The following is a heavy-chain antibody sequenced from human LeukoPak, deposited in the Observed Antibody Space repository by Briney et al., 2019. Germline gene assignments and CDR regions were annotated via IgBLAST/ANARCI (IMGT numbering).Heavy chain of an antibody. CDR2: ISARDGRT. CDR1: GFILSDHA. V-gene: IGHV3-23*01. D-gene: IGHD1-1*01. Sequence: GGYLRLYCPASGFILSDHAMNWVRQAPGKGLEWVSIISARDGRTYYADSVKGRFTISRDNSKDTLYLQMNSLRVEDTAVYYCAKDRNDWKQGIDSWGQGTLVTVST. J-gene: IGHJ4*02. CDR3: AKDRNDWKQGIDS.